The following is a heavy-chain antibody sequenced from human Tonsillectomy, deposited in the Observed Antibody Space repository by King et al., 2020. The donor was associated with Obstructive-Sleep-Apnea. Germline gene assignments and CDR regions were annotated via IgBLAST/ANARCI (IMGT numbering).Heavy chain of an antibody. CDR2: ISYDGSNK. CDR1: GFTITTYG. V-gene: IGHV3-30*18. CDR3: AKDENWGEFDY. D-gene: IGHD7-27*01. Sequence: VQLVESGGGVVQPGGSLRLSCAASGFTITTYGMHWVRQAPGKGLEWVAVISYDGSNKNYVDSVKGRFTISRDNSKNTLYLQINSLRADDTAVYYCAKDENWGEFDYWGRGTLVTVSS. J-gene: IGHJ4*02.